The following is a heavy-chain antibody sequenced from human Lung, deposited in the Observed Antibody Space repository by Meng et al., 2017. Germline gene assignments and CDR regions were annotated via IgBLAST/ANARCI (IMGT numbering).Heavy chain of an antibody. Sequence: ELGLVPAQPSGTLSLASAVLSGSNSSITWWSWVRHPPGNGLEWMWMIYHSGSNNYYPSLMNRVTKFKYNTTNHFSLQLRAVTAAETAVYYCAGRGVWLDPQYFDYWGQGTLVTVSS. CDR3: AGRGVWLDPQYFDY. D-gene: IGHD6-19*01. CDR2: IYHSGSN. CDR1: SGSNSSITW. J-gene: IGHJ4*02. V-gene: IGHV4-4*02.